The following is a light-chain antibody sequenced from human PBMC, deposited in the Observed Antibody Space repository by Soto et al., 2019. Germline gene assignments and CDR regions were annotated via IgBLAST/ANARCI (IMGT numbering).Light chain of an antibody. Sequence: IVLTQSPCTLSLSPGESATLSCRANQVVSSSYLAWYQQKPGQAPRLLIYPASDRDTGVPDRFRGSGSGTDFALTITRLEPEDFALFYCQQDGTFPLSFGQGTKLEIK. CDR1: QVVSSSY. J-gene: IGKJ2*01. CDR3: QQDGTFPLS. V-gene: IGKV3-20*01. CDR2: PAS.